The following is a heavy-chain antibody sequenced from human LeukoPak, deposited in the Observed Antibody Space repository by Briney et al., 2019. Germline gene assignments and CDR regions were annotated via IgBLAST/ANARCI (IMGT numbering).Heavy chain of an antibody. Sequence: GGSLRLSCSASGFTFSSYAMHWVRQAPGKGLEYVSAISSNGGSTYYADSVKGRFTISRDNAKNSLYLQMNSLRAEDTAVYYCARGGYYYDSSGYDYWGQGTLVTVSS. D-gene: IGHD3-22*01. V-gene: IGHV3-64*04. CDR3: ARGGYYYDSSGYDY. J-gene: IGHJ4*02. CDR2: ISSNGGST. CDR1: GFTFSSYA.